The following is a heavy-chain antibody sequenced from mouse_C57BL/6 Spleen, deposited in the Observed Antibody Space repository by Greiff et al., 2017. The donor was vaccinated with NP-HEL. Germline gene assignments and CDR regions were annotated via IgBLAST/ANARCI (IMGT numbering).Heavy chain of an antibody. CDR1: GYAFSSSW. D-gene: IGHD1-1*01. CDR3: GRSIYYGSGYGGDY. Sequence: VQLQESGPELVKPGASVKISCKASGYAFSSSWMNWVKQRPGQGLEWIGRIYPGDGDTNYNGKFKGKATLTADKSSSTAYMQLSSLTSEDSAVEVCGRSIYYGSGYGGDYWGKGTTLTVSS. V-gene: IGHV1-82*01. CDR2: IYPGDGDT. J-gene: IGHJ2*01.